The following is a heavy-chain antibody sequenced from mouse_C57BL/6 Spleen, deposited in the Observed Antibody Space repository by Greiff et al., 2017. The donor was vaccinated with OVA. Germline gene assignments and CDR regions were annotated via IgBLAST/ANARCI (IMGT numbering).Heavy chain of an antibody. CDR1: GYAFSSSW. D-gene: IGHD1-1*01. CDR3: ARSSTTVVAAYYFDY. V-gene: IGHV1-82*01. CDR2: IYPGDGDT. Sequence: VQLQESGPELVKPGASVKISCKASGYAFSSSWMNWVKQRPGKGLEWIGRIYPGDGDTNYNGKFKGKATLTADKSSSTAYMQLSSLTSEDSAVYFCARSSTTVVAAYYFDYWGQGTTLTVSS. J-gene: IGHJ2*01.